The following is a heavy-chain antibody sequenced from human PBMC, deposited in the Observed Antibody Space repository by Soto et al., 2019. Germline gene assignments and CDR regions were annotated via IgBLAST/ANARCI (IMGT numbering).Heavy chain of an antibody. CDR2: ISGSGGST. Sequence: GGSLRLSCGASGFTFSSYAMSWVRQAPGKGLEWVSAISGSGGSTYYADSVKGRFTISRGNSKNTLYLQMNSLRAEDTAVYYCAKDHNEYCSGGRCYYFDHWGQGTLVTVYS. CDR3: AKDHNEYCSGGRCYYFDH. J-gene: IGHJ4*02. D-gene: IGHD2-15*01. CDR1: GFTFSSYA. V-gene: IGHV3-23*01.